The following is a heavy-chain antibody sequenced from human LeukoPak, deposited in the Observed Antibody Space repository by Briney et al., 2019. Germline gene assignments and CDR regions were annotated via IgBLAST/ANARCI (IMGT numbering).Heavy chain of an antibody. CDR3: AASFTYYFNY. V-gene: IGHV3-23*01. CDR2: IGGSGVTT. Sequence: HPGGSLRLSCAVSGFTFSTYAMSWARQAPGKGLGWVSFIGGSGVTTFYAGSVRGRFTISRDNAKSTLYLQMNSLRAEDTAVYYCAASFTYYFNYWGQGTLVTVSS. D-gene: IGHD3-10*01. J-gene: IGHJ4*02. CDR1: GFTFSTYA.